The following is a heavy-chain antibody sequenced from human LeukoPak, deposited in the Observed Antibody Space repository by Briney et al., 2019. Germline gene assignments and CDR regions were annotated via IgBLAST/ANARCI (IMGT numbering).Heavy chain of an antibody. D-gene: IGHD3-22*01. CDR2: IYYSGST. CDR1: GGSVSSGSYY. J-gene: IGHJ1*01. V-gene: IGHV4-61*01. CDR3: ARVWYDSSGYCPTVQH. Sequence: SETLSLTCTVSGGSVSSGSYYWSWIRQPPGKGLEWIGYIYYSGSTNYNPSLKSRVTISVDKSKNQFSLKLSSVTAADTAVYYCARVWYDSSGYCPTVQHWGQGTLVTVSS.